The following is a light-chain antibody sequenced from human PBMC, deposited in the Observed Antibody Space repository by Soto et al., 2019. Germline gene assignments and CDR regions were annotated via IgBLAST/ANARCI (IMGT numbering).Light chain of an antibody. CDR1: HSISTY. V-gene: IGKV1-39*01. CDR3: QQSYSSPYT. CDR2: TTS. J-gene: IGKJ2*01. Sequence: DIQLTQSPSSLSASVGDRVTITCRASHSISTYLNWYQQKPGKAPSLLIYTTSSLQSGVPSRFSGSGSGTDFTLTIGGLQPADFAIYHCQQSYSSPYTFGLGTKVQIK.